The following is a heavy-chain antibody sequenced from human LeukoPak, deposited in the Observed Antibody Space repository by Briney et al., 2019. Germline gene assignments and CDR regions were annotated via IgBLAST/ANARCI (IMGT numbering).Heavy chain of an antibody. J-gene: IGHJ4*02. D-gene: IGHD1-26*01. CDR2: ISRSGTNI. Sequence: GGSLRLSCAASGFTFSSYAMSWIRQAPGKGLEWVATISRSGTNIYYADSVQGRFTISRDSSTNTLYLQMNNLRAEGTAVYYCAKRLVGASQGVDYWGQGTLVTVSS. CDR1: GFTFSSYA. CDR3: AKRLVGASQGVDY. V-gene: IGHV3-23*01.